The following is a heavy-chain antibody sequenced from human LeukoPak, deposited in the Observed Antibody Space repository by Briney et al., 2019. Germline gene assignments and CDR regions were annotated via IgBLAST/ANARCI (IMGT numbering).Heavy chain of an antibody. Sequence: PSETLSLTCAVYGGSFSGYYWSWIRQPPGKGLEWIGEINRSGSTNYNPSLKSRVTISVDTSKNQFSLKLSSVTAADTAVYYCARGAEVLRFLEWPQSMGFDYWGQGTLVTVSS. CDR3: ARGAEVLRFLEWPQSMGFDY. CDR2: INRSGST. V-gene: IGHV4-34*01. D-gene: IGHD3-3*01. J-gene: IGHJ4*02. CDR1: GGSFSGYY.